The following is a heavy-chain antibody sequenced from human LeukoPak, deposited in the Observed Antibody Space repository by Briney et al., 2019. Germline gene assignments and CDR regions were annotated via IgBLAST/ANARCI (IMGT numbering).Heavy chain of an antibody. Sequence: GGSLRLSCAASGFTPSTYEMNWVRQAPGKGLEWVSYFSSSGNTQYYSDSVEGRFSISRDNVKNSLYLQMNSLRAEDTGIYYCAREAPFYDSSGYYYPDWLDLWGQGTLVTVSS. CDR2: FSSSGNTQ. D-gene: IGHD3-22*01. V-gene: IGHV3-48*03. J-gene: IGHJ5*02. CDR3: AREAPFYDSSGYYYPDWLDL. CDR1: GFTPSTYE.